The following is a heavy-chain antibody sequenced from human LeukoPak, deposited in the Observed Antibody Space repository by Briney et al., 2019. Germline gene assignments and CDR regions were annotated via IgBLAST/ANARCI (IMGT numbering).Heavy chain of an antibody. Sequence: PSETLSLTCTVSGGSISSSSYYWGWIRQPPGKGLEWIGSIYYSGSTYYNPSLKSRVTISVDTSKNQFSLKLSSVTAADTAVYYCARSLYYYDSSGYPGYFDYWGQGTLVTVSS. CDR1: GGSISSSSYY. J-gene: IGHJ4*02. CDR2: IYYSGST. D-gene: IGHD3-22*01. V-gene: IGHV4-39*07. CDR3: ARSLYYYDSSGYPGYFDY.